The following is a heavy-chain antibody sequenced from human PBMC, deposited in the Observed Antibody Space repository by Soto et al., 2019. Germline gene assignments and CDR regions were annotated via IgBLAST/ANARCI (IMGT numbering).Heavy chain of an antibody. CDR2: ISAYNGNT. J-gene: IGHJ5*02. CDR3: ARGPCSGGSCYSTSPWFDP. D-gene: IGHD2-15*01. CDR1: GYTFTSYG. Sequence: ASVKVSCKACGYTFTSYGISWVRQAPGQGLEWMGWISAYNGNTNYAQKLQGRVTMTTDTSTSTAYMELRSLRSDDTAVYYCARGPCSGGSCYSTSPWFDPWGQGTLVTVSS. V-gene: IGHV1-18*01.